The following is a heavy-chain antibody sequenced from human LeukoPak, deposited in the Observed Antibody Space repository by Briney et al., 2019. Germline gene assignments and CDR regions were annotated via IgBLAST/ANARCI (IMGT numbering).Heavy chain of an antibody. J-gene: IGHJ6*02. D-gene: IGHD3-9*01. Sequence: ASVKVSCKASGYTFTSFGISWVRQAPGQGLKWMGWISAYNGNTNYAQKLQGRVTMTTDTSTSTAYMELRSLRSDDTAVYYCARDYYDILTGYPSALDVWGQGTTVTVSS. CDR3: ARDYYDILTGYPSALDV. V-gene: IGHV1-18*01. CDR1: GYTFTSFG. CDR2: ISAYNGNT.